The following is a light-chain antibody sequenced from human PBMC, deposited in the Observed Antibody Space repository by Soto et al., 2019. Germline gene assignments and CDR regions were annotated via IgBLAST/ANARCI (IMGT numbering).Light chain of an antibody. CDR1: SSDVGGYNY. Sequence: QSVLTQPRSVSGSPGQSVTISCTGTSSDVGGYNYVSWYEQHPVKAPKLMIYDVTKRPSGVPDRFSGSKSGNSASLTISGLEVEDEADYYCCSYAGSYTGVFGAGTKLTVL. CDR2: DVT. V-gene: IGLV2-11*01. CDR3: CSYAGSYTGV. J-gene: IGLJ1*01.